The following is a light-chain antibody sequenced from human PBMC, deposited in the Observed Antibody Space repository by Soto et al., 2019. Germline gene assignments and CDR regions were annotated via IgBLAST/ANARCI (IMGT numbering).Light chain of an antibody. Sequence: QSVLTQPPSASGTPGQRVTISCSGSSSNIGSNYVFWYQHLPGTAPKLLIYRNNQRPSGVPDRFSGSKSGTSASLAISGLRSEDETDYYCAAWDDSLSGAVFGGGTKVTVL. CDR3: AAWDDSLSGAV. V-gene: IGLV1-47*01. J-gene: IGLJ2*01. CDR1: SSNIGSNY. CDR2: RNN.